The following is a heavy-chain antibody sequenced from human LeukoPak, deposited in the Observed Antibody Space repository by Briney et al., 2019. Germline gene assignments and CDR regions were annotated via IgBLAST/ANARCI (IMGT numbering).Heavy chain of an antibody. CDR1: GGTFSSYA. Sequence: GASVKVSCKASGGTFSSYAISWVRQAPGQGLEWMGGIIPIFGTANYAQKFQGRVTITADESTSTAYMELSSLRSEDTAVYYCAGAFGELSPYYYYYMEVWGKGTTVTISS. D-gene: IGHD3-10*01. J-gene: IGHJ6*03. CDR2: IIPIFGTA. CDR3: AGAFGELSPYYYYYMEV. V-gene: IGHV1-69*01.